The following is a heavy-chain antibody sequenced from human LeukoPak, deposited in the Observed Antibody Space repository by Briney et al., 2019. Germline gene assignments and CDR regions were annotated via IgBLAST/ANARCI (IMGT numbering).Heavy chain of an antibody. CDR2: ISGSTTYI. CDR3: ARDRYSGYAYDY. D-gene: IGHD5-12*01. J-gene: IGHJ4*02. Sequence: GGSLRLSCAASGFTFSSSGMHWVRQAPGKGLEWVSSISGSTTYIYYTDSLKGRFTISRDNAKNTLFLQMSSLRAEDTAVYYCARDRYSGYAYDYWGQGTLVTVSS. V-gene: IGHV3-21*01. CDR1: GFTFSSSG.